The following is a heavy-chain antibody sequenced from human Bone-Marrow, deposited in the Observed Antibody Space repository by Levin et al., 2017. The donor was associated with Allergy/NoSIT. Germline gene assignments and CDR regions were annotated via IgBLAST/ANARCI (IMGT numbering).Heavy chain of an antibody. V-gene: IGHV4-34*01. D-gene: IGHD1-7*01. CDR1: GGSFSGYY. CDR2: INHSGST. CDR3: ARGKLELRYLPVDYYYYYMDV. Sequence: PSETLSLTCAVYGGSFSGYYWSWIRQPPGKGLEWIGEINHSGSTNYNPSLKSRVTISVDTSKNQFSLKLSSVTAADTAVYYCARGKLELRYLPVDYYYYYMDVWGKGTTVTVSS. J-gene: IGHJ6*03.